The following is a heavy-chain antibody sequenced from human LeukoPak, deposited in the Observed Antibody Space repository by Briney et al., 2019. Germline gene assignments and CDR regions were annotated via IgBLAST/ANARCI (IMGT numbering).Heavy chain of an antibody. CDR2: FDPEDGET. CDR1: GYTLTELS. CDR3: ARRVPYTVATDY. D-gene: IGHD4-17*01. Sequence: ASVKVSCKVSGYTLTELSMHWVRQAPGKGLEWMGGFDPEDGETIYAQKFQGRVTMTEDTSTDTAYMELSSLRAEDTAVYYCARRVPYTVATDYWGQGTLVTVSS. V-gene: IGHV1-24*01. J-gene: IGHJ4*02.